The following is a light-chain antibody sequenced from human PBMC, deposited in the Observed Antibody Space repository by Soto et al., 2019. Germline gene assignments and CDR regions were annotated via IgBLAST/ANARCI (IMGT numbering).Light chain of an antibody. CDR2: GAS. CDR1: QSIGSD. CDR3: QQYDTWPL. V-gene: IGKV3-15*01. Sequence: TVMTQSPATLSVSLGERATLSCRTSQSIGSDLAWYQQRPGQAPRLLIYGASTRATGVPARFSGSGSGTEFTLTISSLQSEDFAVYYCQQYDTWPLFGQGTKLMIK. J-gene: IGKJ2*01.